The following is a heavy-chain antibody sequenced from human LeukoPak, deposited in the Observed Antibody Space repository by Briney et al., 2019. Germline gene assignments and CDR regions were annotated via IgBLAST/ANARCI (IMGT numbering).Heavy chain of an antibody. CDR3: AKDFSVYYYDSRVLDY. Sequence: GGSLRLSCAASGFTVSSNYMSWVRQAPGKGLEWVSVIYSGISTYYADSVKGRFTISRDNSKKTLYLQMNSLRPEGTAVYYCAKDFSVYYYDSRVLDYWGQGTLVTVSS. CDR1: GFTVSSNY. J-gene: IGHJ4*02. D-gene: IGHD3-22*01. V-gene: IGHV3-53*05. CDR2: IYSGIST.